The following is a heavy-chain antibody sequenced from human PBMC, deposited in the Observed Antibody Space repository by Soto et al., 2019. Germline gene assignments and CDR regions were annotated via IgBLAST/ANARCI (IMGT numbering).Heavy chain of an antibody. J-gene: IGHJ4*02. CDR2: ISSSGSTI. V-gene: IGHV3-11*01. Sequence: PGRSLRLSCAASGFTFSDYYMSWIRQAPGKGLEWVSYISSSGSTIYYADSVKGRFTISRDNAKNSLYLQMNSLRAEDTAVYYCARDPLRMESLVSYWGQGTLVTVSS. CDR3: ARDPLRMESLVSY. D-gene: IGHD3-16*01. CDR1: GFTFSDYY.